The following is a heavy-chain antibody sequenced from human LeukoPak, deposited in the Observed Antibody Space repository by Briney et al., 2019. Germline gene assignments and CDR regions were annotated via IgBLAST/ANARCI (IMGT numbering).Heavy chain of an antibody. V-gene: IGHV1-69*04. D-gene: IGHD6-13*01. Sequence: GASVKVSCKASGGTFSSYAISWVRQAPGQGLEWMGRIIPILGIANYAQKFQGRVTITADKSTSTAYMELSSLRSEDTAVYYCVRGSIAAAKNYAFDIWGQGTMVTVSS. CDR3: VRGSIAAAKNYAFDI. CDR1: GGTFSSYA. CDR2: IIPILGIA. J-gene: IGHJ3*02.